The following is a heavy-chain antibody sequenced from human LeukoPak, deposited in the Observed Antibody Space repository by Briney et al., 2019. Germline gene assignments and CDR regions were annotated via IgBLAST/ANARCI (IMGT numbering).Heavy chain of an antibody. Sequence: GGSLSLSCAASGFTFSSYGMSWVRQAPGKGLEWVSAISGSGGSTYYADSVKGRFTISRDNSKNTLYLQMNSLRAEDTAVYYCAKGKNYYGSGSYYPLNYWGQGTLVTVSS. V-gene: IGHV3-23*01. CDR1: GFTFSSYG. J-gene: IGHJ4*02. D-gene: IGHD3-10*01. CDR3: AKGKNYYGSGSYYPLNY. CDR2: ISGSGGST.